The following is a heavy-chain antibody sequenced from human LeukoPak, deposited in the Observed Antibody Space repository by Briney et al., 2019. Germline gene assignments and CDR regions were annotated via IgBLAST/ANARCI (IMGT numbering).Heavy chain of an antibody. CDR3: ARGTEADGTFMFDF. D-gene: IGHD5-24*01. J-gene: IGHJ4*02. V-gene: IGHV4-30-2*01. CDR2: IYHSGST. Sequence: SETLSLTCTVSGGSISSGGYYWSWIRQPPGKGLEWVGYIYHSGSTYYNPSLKSRVTISVDRSKNQFSLKLDSVTAADTAVYYCARGTEADGTFMFDFWGQGTLVTVSS. CDR1: GGSISSGGYY.